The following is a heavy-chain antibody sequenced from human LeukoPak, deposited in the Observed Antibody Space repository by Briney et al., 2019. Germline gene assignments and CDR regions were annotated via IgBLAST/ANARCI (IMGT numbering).Heavy chain of an antibody. D-gene: IGHD2-2*02. V-gene: IGHV1-18*01. Sequence: ASVKVSCKASGYTFTSYGISWARQAPGQGLEWMGWISAYNGNTNYAQKLQGRVTMTTDTSTSTAYMELRSLRSDDTAVYYCARVDIVVVPAAIATGWFDPWGQGTLVTVSS. CDR1: GYTFTSYG. CDR2: ISAYNGNT. J-gene: IGHJ5*02. CDR3: ARVDIVVVPAAIATGWFDP.